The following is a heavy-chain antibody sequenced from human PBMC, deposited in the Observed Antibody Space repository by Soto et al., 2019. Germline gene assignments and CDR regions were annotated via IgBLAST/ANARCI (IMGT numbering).Heavy chain of an antibody. CDR1: GFNFNTYA. Sequence: QVQLVESGGGVVQPGRSLRLSCAASGFNFNTYAMHWVRQAPGKGLEWVAVISFDGGNKYHADSVKGRFTISRDNSKNTLYLQMNSLRDEDTAVYHCARDLGIITTPGDYWGQGTLVTVSS. J-gene: IGHJ4*02. CDR3: ARDLGIITTPGDY. D-gene: IGHD2-15*01. V-gene: IGHV3-30-3*01. CDR2: ISFDGGNK.